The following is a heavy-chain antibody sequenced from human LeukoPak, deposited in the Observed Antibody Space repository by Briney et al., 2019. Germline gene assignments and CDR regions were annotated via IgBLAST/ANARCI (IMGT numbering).Heavy chain of an antibody. V-gene: IGHV4-59*01. CDR3: ARDLGGPAFYYYYMDV. J-gene: IGHJ6*03. Sequence: SETLSLTCTVSGGSISSYYWSWIRQPPGKGLEWLGYIYYSGSTNYNPSLKSRVTISVDTSKNQFSLKLSSVTAADTAVYYCARDLGGPAFYYYYMDVLGKGTTVTVSS. CDR1: GGSISSYY. CDR2: IYYSGST. D-gene: IGHD3-16*01.